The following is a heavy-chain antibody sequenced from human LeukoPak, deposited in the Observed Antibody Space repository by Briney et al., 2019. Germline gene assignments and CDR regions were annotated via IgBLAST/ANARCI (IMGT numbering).Heavy chain of an antibody. V-gene: IGHV3-48*02. CDR2: ISSSISTK. D-gene: IGHD6-19*01. CDR1: GFTVSSYS. CDR3: ARDQYSGHWFYAFDI. Sequence: PGGSLRLSCAASGFTVSSYSMNWVRQAPGKGLEWVSYISSSISTKYYADSVKGRFTISRDNAKNSLYLQMNSLRDEDTAVYYCARDQYSGHWFYAFDIWGQGTMVTVSS. J-gene: IGHJ3*02.